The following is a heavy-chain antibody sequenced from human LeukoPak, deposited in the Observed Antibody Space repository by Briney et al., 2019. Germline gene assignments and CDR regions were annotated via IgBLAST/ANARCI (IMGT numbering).Heavy chain of an antibody. CDR1: GFTVSSNY. D-gene: IGHD2-2*01. CDR3: AHRKATSWAHDY. J-gene: IGHJ4*02. CDR2: IYSGAST. Sequence: GGSLRLSCAASGFTVSSNYMSWVRQAPGKGLEWVSVIYSGASTYYADSVKGRFTISRDNSKNTLYLQMNSLRAEDTAVYYCAHRKATSWAHDYWGQGTLVTVSS. V-gene: IGHV3-53*01.